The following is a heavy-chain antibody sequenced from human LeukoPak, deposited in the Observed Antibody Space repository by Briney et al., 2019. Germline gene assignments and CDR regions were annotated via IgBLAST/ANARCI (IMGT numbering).Heavy chain of an antibody. CDR3: ARGRGWFGELALGC. D-gene: IGHD3-10*01. CDR1: GGSFSGYY. Sequence: SQTLSLTCAVYGGSFSGYYWSWIRHPPGKGLGWIGEINHSGSTNYNPSLKSRVTISVGTSKNQLSLELSSVTAGDTAVYYCARGRGWFGELALGCWGQGTLVTVSS. V-gene: IGHV4-34*01. J-gene: IGHJ4*02. CDR2: INHSGST.